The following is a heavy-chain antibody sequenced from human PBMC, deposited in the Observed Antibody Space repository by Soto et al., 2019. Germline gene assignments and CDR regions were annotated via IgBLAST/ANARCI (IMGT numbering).Heavy chain of an antibody. Sequence: GASVKVSCKASGYTFTGYYMHWVRQAPGQGLEWMGWINPNSGGTNYAQKFQGWVTMTRDTSISTAYMELSRLRSDDTAVYYCAREIAAAVNNWFDPWGQGTLVTVSS. V-gene: IGHV1-2*04. CDR2: INPNSGGT. J-gene: IGHJ5*02. CDR1: GYTFTGYY. D-gene: IGHD6-13*01. CDR3: AREIAAAVNNWFDP.